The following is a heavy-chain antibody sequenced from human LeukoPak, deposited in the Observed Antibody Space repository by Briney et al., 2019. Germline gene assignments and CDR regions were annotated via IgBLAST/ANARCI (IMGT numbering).Heavy chain of an antibody. Sequence: SGTLSLTCTVSGGSISSSSYYWGWIRQPPGKGLEWIGSIYYSGSTYYNPSLKSRVTISVDTSKNQFSLKLSSVTAADTAVYYCARAGERVRGVIIMGFDYWGQGTLVTVSS. V-gene: IGHV4-39*07. J-gene: IGHJ4*02. CDR1: GGSISSSSYY. D-gene: IGHD3-10*01. CDR3: ARAGERVRGVIIMGFDY. CDR2: IYYSGST.